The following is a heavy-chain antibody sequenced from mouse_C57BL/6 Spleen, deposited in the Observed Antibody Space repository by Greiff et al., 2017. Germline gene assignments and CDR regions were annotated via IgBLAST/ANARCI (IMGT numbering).Heavy chain of an antibody. V-gene: IGHV1-72*01. Sequence: QVQLQQPGAELVKPGASVKLSCKASGYTFPSYWMHWVKQRPGRGLEWIGRIDPNSGGTKYNEKYKSKATLTVDKPSSPAYMQLSSLTSEDSAVYYWARSTGITTVFDYWGQGTTLTVSS. CDR2: IDPNSGGT. CDR1: GYTFPSYW. D-gene: IGHD1-1*01. J-gene: IGHJ2*01. CDR3: ARSTGITTVFDY.